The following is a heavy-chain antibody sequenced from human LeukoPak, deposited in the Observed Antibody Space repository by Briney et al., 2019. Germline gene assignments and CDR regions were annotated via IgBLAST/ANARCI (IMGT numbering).Heavy chain of an antibody. J-gene: IGHJ5*02. V-gene: IGHV1-46*01. CDR1: GYTFISYY. CDR2: INPSGGST. Sequence: ASVKVSCKASGYTFISYYMHWVRQAPGQGLEWVGIINPSGGSTNYAQKFQGRVNMTRDTSTSTAYMELRSLRSDDTAVYYCARGRTTGSDWRFDPWGQGTPVTVSS. CDR3: ARGRTTGSDWRFDP. D-gene: IGHD1-1*01.